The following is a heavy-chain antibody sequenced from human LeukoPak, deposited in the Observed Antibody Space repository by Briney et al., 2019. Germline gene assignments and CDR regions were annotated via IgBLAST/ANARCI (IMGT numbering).Heavy chain of an antibody. CDR1: GGSFSGYY. Sequence: SETLSLTCAVYGGSFSGYYWSWIRQPPGKGLEWIGEINHSGSTNYNPSLKSRVTISVDTSKNQFSLKLSSVTAADTAVYYCARIEYSYGRGYYYYYYMDVWGKGTTVTVSS. CDR3: ARIEYSYGRGYYYYYYMDV. V-gene: IGHV4-34*01. D-gene: IGHD5-18*01. J-gene: IGHJ6*03. CDR2: INHSGST.